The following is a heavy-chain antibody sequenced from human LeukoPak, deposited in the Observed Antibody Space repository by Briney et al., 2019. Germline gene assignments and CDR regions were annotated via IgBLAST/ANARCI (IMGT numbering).Heavy chain of an antibody. J-gene: IGHJ4*02. D-gene: IGHD3-22*01. V-gene: IGHV4-59*08. CDR3: ARQSRTTYYYDSSGYGSSQGCFDY. Sequence: SETLSPTCTVSGGSISSYYWSWIRQPPGKGLEWIGYIYYSGSTNYNPSLKSRVTISVDTSKNQFSLKLSSVTAADTAVYYCARQSRTTYYYDSSGYGSSQGCFDYWAREPWSPSPQ. CDR1: GGSISSYY. CDR2: IYYSGST.